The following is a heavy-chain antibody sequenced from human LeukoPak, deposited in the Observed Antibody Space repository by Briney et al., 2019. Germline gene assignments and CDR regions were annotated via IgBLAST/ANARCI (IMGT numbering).Heavy chain of an antibody. V-gene: IGHV4-39*02. CDR3: ARDGYGDKTMDV. CDR1: GGSISSSSYY. Sequence: PSETLSLTCTVSGGSISSSSYYWGWIRQPPGKGLEWIGSIYYSGSTYYNPSLKSRVTISVDTSKNQFSLKLSSVTAADTAVYYCARDGYGDKTMDVWGKGTTVTVSS. CDR2: IYYSGST. J-gene: IGHJ6*04. D-gene: IGHD4-17*01.